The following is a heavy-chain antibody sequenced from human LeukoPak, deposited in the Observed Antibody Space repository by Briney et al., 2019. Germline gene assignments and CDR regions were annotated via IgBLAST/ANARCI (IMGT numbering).Heavy chain of an antibody. CDR2: INSDGSST. Sequence: GGSLRLSCAASGFTFSSYWMHWVRQAGKGLVWVSRINSDGSSTTSADSVKGRFTISRDNAKNTLYLQMNSLRAEDTAVYYCAKGGATVIDYWGQGTLVTVSS. CDR3: AKGGATVIDY. CDR1: GFTFSSYW. V-gene: IGHV3-74*01. D-gene: IGHD4-17*01. J-gene: IGHJ4*02.